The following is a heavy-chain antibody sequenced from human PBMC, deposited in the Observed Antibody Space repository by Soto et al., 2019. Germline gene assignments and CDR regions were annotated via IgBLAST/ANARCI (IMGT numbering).Heavy chain of an antibody. D-gene: IGHD3-22*01. CDR1: GGSISSDDYY. Sequence: SETLSLTCTASGGSISSDDYYWSWIRQAPGRGLEWIGYIHSSGSIYYNPSLKSRATMSIDTAGNQFSLKVSSVTVADTAVYYCARDLDGLHDDTSGPFPRPGWGQGTLVTVSS. J-gene: IGHJ1*01. V-gene: IGHV4-30-4*01. CDR3: ARDLDGLHDDTSGPFPRPG. CDR2: IHSSGSI.